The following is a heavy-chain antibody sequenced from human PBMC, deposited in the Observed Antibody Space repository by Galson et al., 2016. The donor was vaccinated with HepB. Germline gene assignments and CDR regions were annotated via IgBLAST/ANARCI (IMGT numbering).Heavy chain of an antibody. CDR3: ATLYWNADDYNGMDV. D-gene: IGHD1-1*01. Sequence: QSGAEVKKPGESLKISCKGSGFSFTNYWIGWVRQMPGKGLEWMGIIYPDDSDTRYSPSFQGQVTIPADKSISTAYLQWSSLKASDTAMYYCATLYWNADDYNGMDVWGQGTTFTVSS. V-gene: IGHV5-51*03. CDR2: IYPDDSDT. CDR1: GFSFTNYW. J-gene: IGHJ6*02.